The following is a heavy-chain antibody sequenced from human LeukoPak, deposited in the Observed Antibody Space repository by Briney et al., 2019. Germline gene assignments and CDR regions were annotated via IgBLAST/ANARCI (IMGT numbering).Heavy chain of an antibody. D-gene: IGHD2-2*01. J-gene: IGHJ4*02. V-gene: IGHV3-9*01. CDR1: GFTFSSYD. CDR3: AKEYCSSTSCYAAFDY. Sequence: GGSLRLSCAASGFTFSSYDMHWVRQAPGKGLEWVSGISWNSGSIGYADSVKGRFTISRDNAKNSLYLQMNSLRAEDTALYYCAKEYCSSTSCYAAFDYWGQGTLVTVSS. CDR2: ISWNSGSI.